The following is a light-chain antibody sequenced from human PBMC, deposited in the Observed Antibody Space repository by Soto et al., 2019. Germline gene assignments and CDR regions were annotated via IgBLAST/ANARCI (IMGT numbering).Light chain of an antibody. J-gene: IGLJ1*01. CDR2: EVT. V-gene: IGLV2-14*01. CDR1: SSDVVGYNY. CDR3: SSYTSSSTYV. Sequence: QSVLTQPASVSGSPGQSITISCTGTSSDVVGYNYVSWYQQHPGKAPKLMLSEVTDRPSGVSNRFSGSKSGNTASLTISGLQAEDEADYYCSSYTSSSTYVFGTGTKVTVL.